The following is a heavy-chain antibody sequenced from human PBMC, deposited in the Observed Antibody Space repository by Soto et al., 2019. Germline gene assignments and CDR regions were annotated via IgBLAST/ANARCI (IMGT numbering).Heavy chain of an antibody. Sequence: SETLSLTCTVSGGSINISGYYWGWLRQPPGKGLEWIGSIFYTGSTYYNPSVKSRVSMSVDTSKNQFSLKLSSVTAADTAVYYCERPGLNEPFAPWGQGTLVTVSS. CDR3: ERPGLNEPFAP. CDR1: GGSINISGYY. V-gene: IGHV4-39*01. J-gene: IGHJ5*02. CDR2: IFYTGST. D-gene: IGHD1-1*01.